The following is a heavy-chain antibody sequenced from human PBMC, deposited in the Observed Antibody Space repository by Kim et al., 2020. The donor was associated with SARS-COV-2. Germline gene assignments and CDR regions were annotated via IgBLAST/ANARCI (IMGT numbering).Heavy chain of an antibody. Sequence: GGSLRLSCGASGFTFNNYAMHWVRQAPGKGLEWVAVISYEGSIKYYADSVKGQFTVSRDNSNNTLYLHMRSLRPEETAMYYCAKSSEFFWLEQGLNAFDLWGRGTMVTVSS. D-gene: IGHD3-3*01. CDR1: GFTFNNYA. V-gene: IGHV3-30*18. J-gene: IGHJ3*01. CDR3: AKSSEFFWLEQGLNAFDL. CDR2: ISYEGSIK.